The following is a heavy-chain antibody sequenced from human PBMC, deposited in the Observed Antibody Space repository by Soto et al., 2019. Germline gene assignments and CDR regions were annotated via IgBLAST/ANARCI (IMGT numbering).Heavy chain of an antibody. V-gene: IGHV3-11*06. CDR3: ARSTVTTSAGFDY. Sequence: GSLRLSCAASGFTFSDYYMSWIRQAPGKGLEWVSYISGSSSYTNYADSVKGRFTISRDNAKNSLYLQMNSLRAEDTAVYYCARSTVTTSAGFDYWGQGTLVTVSS. J-gene: IGHJ4*02. D-gene: IGHD4-17*01. CDR1: GFTFSDYY. CDR2: ISGSSSYT.